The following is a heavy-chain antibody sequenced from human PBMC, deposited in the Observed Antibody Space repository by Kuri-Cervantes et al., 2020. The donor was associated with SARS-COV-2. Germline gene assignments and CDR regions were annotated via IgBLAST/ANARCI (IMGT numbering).Heavy chain of an antibody. D-gene: IGHD2-15*01. Sequence: GESLKISCAASGFTFSNYAMSWVRQAPGKGLEWVSGLGGSGDVTYYADSVKGRFTISGGNSKNTLYLQMNSLRAEDTAIYYCAKLFGVVVAGTLDYWGQGALVTVSS. CDR1: GFTFSNYA. CDR2: LGGSGDVT. V-gene: IGHV3-23*01. CDR3: AKLFGVVVAGTLDY. J-gene: IGHJ4*02.